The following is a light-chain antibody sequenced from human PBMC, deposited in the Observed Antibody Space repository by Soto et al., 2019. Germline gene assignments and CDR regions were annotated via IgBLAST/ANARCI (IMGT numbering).Light chain of an antibody. CDR1: QSCATS. J-gene: IGKJ1*01. CDR2: KAS. V-gene: IGKV1-5*03. Sequence: DIQMTQSPSTLSASVGDRVTITCRASQSCATSLAWYQQRPGKAPNLLIYKASNVESGVPSRFSGSGSGTEFTITISSVQADDFTTYYCQQYNYYWTFGQGTKVEIK. CDR3: QQYNYYWT.